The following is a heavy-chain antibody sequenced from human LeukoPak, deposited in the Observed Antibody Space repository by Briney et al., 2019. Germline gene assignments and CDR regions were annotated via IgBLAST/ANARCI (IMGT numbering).Heavy chain of an antibody. J-gene: IGHJ4*02. D-gene: IGHD6-19*01. CDR2: IYYSGST. Sequence: SETLSLTCTVSGGSISSYYWSWIRQPPGKGLEWIGYIYYSGSTNYNPSLKSRVTISVDTYKNQFSLKLSSVTAADTAVYYCARSSPEQWPALTTFDYWGQGTLVTVSS. CDR3: ARSSPEQWPALTTFDY. V-gene: IGHV4-59*01. CDR1: GGSISSYY.